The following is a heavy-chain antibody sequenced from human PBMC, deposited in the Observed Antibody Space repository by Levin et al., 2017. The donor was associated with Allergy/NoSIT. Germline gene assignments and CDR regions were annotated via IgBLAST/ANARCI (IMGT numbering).Heavy chain of an antibody. CDR3: VYYYDSSGYRTSATL. Sequence: SVKVSCKASGGTFSSYAISWVRQAPGQGLEWMGGIIPIFGTANYAQKFQGRVTITADESTSTAYMELSSLRSEDTAVYYCVYYYDSSGYRTSATLWGQGTLVTVSS. CDR2: IIPIFGTA. V-gene: IGHV1-69*13. J-gene: IGHJ4*02. D-gene: IGHD3-22*01. CDR1: GGTFSSYA.